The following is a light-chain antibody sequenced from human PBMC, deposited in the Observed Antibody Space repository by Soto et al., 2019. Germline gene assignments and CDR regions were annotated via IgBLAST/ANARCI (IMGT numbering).Light chain of an antibody. CDR1: QSVSSN. V-gene: IGKV3-15*01. CDR3: QQYNNWPRT. J-gene: IGKJ1*01. Sequence: EIVMTQSPATLSVSPGERATLSCRASQSVSSNLAWYQQKPGQAPRLLIYGASTRATGIPARFSGSGSRTEFTLPISSLQSEDLAVYYCQQYNNWPRTVGQGTKVEIK. CDR2: GAS.